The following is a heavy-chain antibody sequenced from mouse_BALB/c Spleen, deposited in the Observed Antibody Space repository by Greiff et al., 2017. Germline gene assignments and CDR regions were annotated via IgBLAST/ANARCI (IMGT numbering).Heavy chain of an antibody. J-gene: IGHJ4*01. D-gene: IGHD6-1*01. V-gene: IGHV7-3*02. Sequence: EVKVVESGGGLVQPGGSLRLSCATSGFTFTDYYMSWVRQPPGKALEWLGFIRNKANGYTTEYSASVKGRFTISRDNSQSILYLQMNTLRAEDSATYYCARDGVGVSLCALDYWGQGTSVTVSA. CDR2: IRNKANGYTT. CDR1: GFTFTDYY. CDR3: ARDGVGVSLCALDY.